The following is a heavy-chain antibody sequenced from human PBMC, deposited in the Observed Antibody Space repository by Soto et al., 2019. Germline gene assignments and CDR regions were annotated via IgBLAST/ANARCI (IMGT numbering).Heavy chain of an antibody. CDR3: ARCGAGSGWFGFDP. D-gene: IGHD6-19*01. V-gene: IGHV1-8*01. J-gene: IGHJ5*02. CDR2: MNPNSGNT. CDR1: GYTFTSYD. Sequence: QVQLVQSGAEVKKPGASVKVSCKASGYTFTSYDINWVRQATGQGREWMGWMNPNSGNTGYAQKFQGRVTMTRNTSKSTAYKDLSSLRSEDTAVYYWARCGAGSGWFGFDPWGQGTLVTVSS.